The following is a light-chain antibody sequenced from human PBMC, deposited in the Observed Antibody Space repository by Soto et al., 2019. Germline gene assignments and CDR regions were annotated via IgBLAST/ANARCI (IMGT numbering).Light chain of an antibody. Sequence: QSALTQPASVSGSPGQSITISCTGTSSDIGAYNYVSWYQQYPGRAPKLMIYEVNNRPSGVSNRFSGSKSGNTASLTISGLQAEDEADYYCCSYAGSYTPSYVFGTGTKVTVL. CDR1: SSDIGAYNY. CDR2: EVN. J-gene: IGLJ1*01. V-gene: IGLV2-14*01. CDR3: CSYAGSYTPSYV.